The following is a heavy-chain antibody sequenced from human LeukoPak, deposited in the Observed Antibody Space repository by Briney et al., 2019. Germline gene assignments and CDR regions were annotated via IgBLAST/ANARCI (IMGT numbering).Heavy chain of an antibody. J-gene: IGHJ6*03. CDR3: ARDYQVGATLNYYYYYMDV. CDR1: GGSISSYY. Sequence: SETLSLTCTVSGGSISSYYWSWIRQPPGKGLEWIGYIYYSGSTNYNPSLKSRVTVSVDTSKNQFSLKLSSVTAADTAVYYCARDYQVGATLNYYYYYMDVWGKGTTVTISS. CDR2: IYYSGST. D-gene: IGHD1-26*01. V-gene: IGHV4-59*12.